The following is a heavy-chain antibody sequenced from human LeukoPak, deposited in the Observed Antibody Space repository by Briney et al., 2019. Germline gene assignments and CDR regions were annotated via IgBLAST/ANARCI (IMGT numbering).Heavy chain of an antibody. J-gene: IGHJ4*02. CDR2: IKDDGSHT. Sequence: GGSLRLSCAASGFTFSSHWMHWVRQAPGKGLVWVTRIKDDGSHTNYADSVKGRFTISRDNAKNTLSLQMNSLRAEDTAVYYCARGSGIITGIDEWGQGTLVTVSS. CDR1: GFTFSSHW. CDR3: ARGSGIITGIDE. V-gene: IGHV3-74*01. D-gene: IGHD6-25*01.